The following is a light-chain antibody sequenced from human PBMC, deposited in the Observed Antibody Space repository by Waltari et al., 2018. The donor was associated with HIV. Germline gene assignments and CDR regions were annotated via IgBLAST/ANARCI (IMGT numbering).Light chain of an antibody. CDR1: QSFLSTSDNKNY. Sequence: DIVMTQSPDSLAVSLGERATINCRSRQSFLSTSDNKNYLAWYQQKPGQPPKLLISWASTRESGVPARFSGSGSGTDFTLTIRSLQAEDVAVYYCQQYFTTPITFGQGTRLEIK. V-gene: IGKV4-1*01. J-gene: IGKJ5*01. CDR2: WAS. CDR3: QQYFTTPIT.